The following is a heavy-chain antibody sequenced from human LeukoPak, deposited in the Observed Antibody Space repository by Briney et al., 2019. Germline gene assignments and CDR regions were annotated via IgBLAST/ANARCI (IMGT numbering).Heavy chain of an antibody. J-gene: IGHJ5*02. D-gene: IGHD3-10*01. CDR2: ISWNGDTI. CDR1: GFDFYNYL. V-gene: IGHV3-9*01. Sequence: PGGSLRLSCAASGFDFYNYLMRWVRQAPGKGPEWVSEISWNGDTIGYADSVKGRFIISRDNARKSLYLQMNNLRPEDTALYYCASTYGSGSYLHSWGQGTLVTVSS. CDR3: ASTYGSGSYLHS.